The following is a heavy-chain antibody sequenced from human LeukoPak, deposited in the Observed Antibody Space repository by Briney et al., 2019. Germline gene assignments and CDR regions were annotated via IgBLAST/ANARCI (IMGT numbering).Heavy chain of an antibody. J-gene: IGHJ4*02. Sequence: ASVKVSCKASGGTFSSYAISWVRQAPGQGLEWMGGIIPIFGTANYAQKFQGRVTITADESTSTAYMELSSLRSEDTAVYHCARGVVPPHHYYGSGSYYNVFDYWGQGTLVTISS. CDR3: ARGVVPPHHYYGSGSYYNVFDY. D-gene: IGHD3-10*01. CDR2: IIPIFGTA. CDR1: GGTFSSYA. V-gene: IGHV1-69*13.